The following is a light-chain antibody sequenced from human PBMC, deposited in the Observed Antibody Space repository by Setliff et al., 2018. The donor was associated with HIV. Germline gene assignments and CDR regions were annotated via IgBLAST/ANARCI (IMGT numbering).Light chain of an antibody. CDR3: CSYAGSSYV. CDR2: DVN. Sequence: QSVLTQPRSVSGPPGQSVTISCTGTSSDVGGYNYVSWYQQHPGKAPKLMIYDVNKRPSGVPDRFSGSKSGKMASLTISGPQAEDEADYYCCSYAGSSYVFGTGTKVTVL. CDR1: SSDVGGYNY. V-gene: IGLV2-11*01. J-gene: IGLJ1*01.